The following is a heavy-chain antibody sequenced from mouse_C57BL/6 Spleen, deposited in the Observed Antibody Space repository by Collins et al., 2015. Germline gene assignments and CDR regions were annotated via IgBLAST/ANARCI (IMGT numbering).Heavy chain of an antibody. CDR3: ARDYRGYYAMDY. Sequence: GKGLEWLAHIYWDDDKRYNPSLKSRLTISKDSSRNQVFLKITSVDAADTATYYCARDYRGYYAMDYWGQGTSVTVSS. J-gene: IGHJ4*01. D-gene: IGHD5-5*01. V-gene: IGHV8-12*01. CDR2: IYWDDDK.